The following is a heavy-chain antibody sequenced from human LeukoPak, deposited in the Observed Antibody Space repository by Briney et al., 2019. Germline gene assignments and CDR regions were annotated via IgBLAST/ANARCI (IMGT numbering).Heavy chain of an antibody. CDR2: ISYDGSNK. CDR1: GFTVSSNY. V-gene: IGHV3-30*18. CDR3: AKAVGSGSKRYYYYMDV. D-gene: IGHD3-10*01. Sequence: PGGSLRLACAASGFTVSSNYMSWVSQAPGKGLEWVAVISYDGSNKYYADSVKGRFTISRDNAKNSLYLQMNSLRAEDTALYYCAKAVGSGSKRYYYYMDVWGKGTTVTISS. J-gene: IGHJ6*03.